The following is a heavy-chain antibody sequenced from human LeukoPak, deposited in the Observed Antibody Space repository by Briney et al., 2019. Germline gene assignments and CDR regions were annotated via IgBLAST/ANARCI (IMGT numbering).Heavy chain of an antibody. J-gene: IGHJ4*02. CDR2: INHSGST. CDR1: GGSFSGYY. Sequence: SSETLSLTCAVYGGSFSGYYWSWIRQPPGKGLEWIGEINHSGSTNYNPSLKSRVTISVDTSKNQFSLKLSSVTAADTAVYYCARSRRWSGLLLWGQGTLVAVSS. V-gene: IGHV4-34*01. D-gene: IGHD3-3*01. CDR3: ARSRRWSGLLL.